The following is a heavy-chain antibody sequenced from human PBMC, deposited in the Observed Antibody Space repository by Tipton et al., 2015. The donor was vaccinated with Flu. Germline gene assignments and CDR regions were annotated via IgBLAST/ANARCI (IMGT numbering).Heavy chain of an antibody. J-gene: IGHJ4*02. V-gene: IGHV5-51*01. CDR1: GYSFTSYW. CDR3: VSLISIGYHDFVS. D-gene: IGHD2/OR15-2a*01. Sequence: MQLVQSGAEVKKPGESLKISCKGSGYSFTSYWIGWVRQMPGKGLEWMGIIYPGDSDTRYSPPFQGQGQGTISADKSISTAYLPWSSLKASVTAMYYCVSLISIGYHDFVSWGQGTLVPVSS. CDR2: IYPGDSDT.